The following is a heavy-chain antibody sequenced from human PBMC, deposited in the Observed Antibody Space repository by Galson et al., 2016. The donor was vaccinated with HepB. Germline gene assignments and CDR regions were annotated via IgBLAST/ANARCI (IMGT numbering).Heavy chain of an antibody. Sequence: QSGAEVKKPGESLKISCKGSGYSFSTYWIGWVRQMPGKGLEWMGVIYPGDSETRYSPSFKGQVIISVDKSISTAYLQWSSLKASDTAMYYCARHKGGTLSGCSYYFDSCGQGTLVAVPS. CDR1: GYSFSTYW. CDR2: IYPGDSET. CDR3: ARHKGGTLSGCSYYFDS. D-gene: IGHD1-26*01. V-gene: IGHV5-51*01. J-gene: IGHJ4*02.